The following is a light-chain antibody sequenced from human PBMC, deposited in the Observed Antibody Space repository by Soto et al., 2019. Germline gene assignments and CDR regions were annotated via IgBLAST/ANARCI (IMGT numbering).Light chain of an antibody. CDR2: GAS. Sequence: AIRMTQSPSSLSASAGDRVAIACRASQDVGRYLAWYQQKPGQAPKLLIYGASTLQSGVPSRFNRRWSGTDFTLTISCLQSEDFATYYCQHYKNYPWTFGQGTKVEIK. J-gene: IGKJ1*01. V-gene: IGKV1-8*01. CDR1: QDVGRY. CDR3: QHYKNYPWT.